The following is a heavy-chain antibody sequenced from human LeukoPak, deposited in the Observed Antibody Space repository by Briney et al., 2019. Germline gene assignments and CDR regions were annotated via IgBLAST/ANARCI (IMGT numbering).Heavy chain of an antibody. V-gene: IGHV4-39*01. CDR1: GGSISSTYYY. Sequence: SETLSLTCTVSGGSISSTYYYWGWIRQPPGKGLEWIGSVYSSGSTYYNPSLKSRVTISVDTSKNQFSLKLTSVTAADTPVYYCARHVDTGYYFDNWGQGTLVTVSS. CDR2: VYSSGST. J-gene: IGHJ4*02. D-gene: IGHD5-18*01. CDR3: ARHVDTGYYFDN.